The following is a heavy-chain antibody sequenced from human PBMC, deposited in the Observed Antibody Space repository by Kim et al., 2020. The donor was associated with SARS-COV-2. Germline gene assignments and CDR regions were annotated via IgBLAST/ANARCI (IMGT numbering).Heavy chain of an antibody. D-gene: IGHD1-26*01. CDR1: GGSFSGYY. V-gene: IGHV4-34*01. CDR3: ARGISGSYPRFLGWSSFDY. Sequence: SETLSLTCAVYGGSFSGYYWSWIRQPPGKGLEWIGEINHSGSTNYNPSLKSRVTISVDTSKNQFSLKLSSVTAADTAVYYCARGISGSYPRFLGWSSFDYWGQGTLVTVSS. J-gene: IGHJ4*02. CDR2: INHSGST.